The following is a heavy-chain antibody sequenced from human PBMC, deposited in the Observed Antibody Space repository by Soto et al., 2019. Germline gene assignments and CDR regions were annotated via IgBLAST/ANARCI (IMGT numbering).Heavy chain of an antibody. J-gene: IGHJ5*02. Sequence: SENLSLTSDVFGGPITSSNWWSWVRQPPGKGLEWIGEIYHSGIPSYNPSLKSRATMSVDTSKNQFSLNLSSVPAADTAVYYCARFQCPPWRYSGYDASEPRGFDPLGPAMLVTV. CDR3: ARFQCPPWRYSGYDASEPRGFDP. CDR1: GGPITSSNW. D-gene: IGHD5-12*01. V-gene: IGHV4-4*02. CDR2: IYHSGIP.